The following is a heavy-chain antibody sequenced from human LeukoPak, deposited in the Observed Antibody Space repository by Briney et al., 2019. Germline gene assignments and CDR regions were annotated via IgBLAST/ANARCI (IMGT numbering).Heavy chain of an antibody. CDR3: AKVSPYGTGTGFDY. Sequence: ASVKVSCKASGYTFTSYAMNWVRQAPGQGLEWMGWINTNTGNPTYAQGFTGRFVFSLDTSVSTTYLQISSLKAEDTAVYYCAKVSPYGTGTGFDYWGQGTLVTVSS. D-gene: IGHD1-14*01. J-gene: IGHJ4*02. V-gene: IGHV7-4-1*02. CDR1: GYTFTSYA. CDR2: INTNTGNP.